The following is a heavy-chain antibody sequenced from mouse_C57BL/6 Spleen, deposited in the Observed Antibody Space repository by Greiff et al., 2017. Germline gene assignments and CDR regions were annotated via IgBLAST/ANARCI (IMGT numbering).Heavy chain of an antibody. D-gene: IGHD1-1*01. CDR2: IYPGSGNT. Sequence: VQVVESGAELVRPGASVKLSCKASGYTFTDYYINWVKQRPGQGLEWIARIYPGSGNTYYNEKFKGKATLTAEKSSSTAYMQLSSLTSEDSAVYFCARGGFTTVVYFDVWGTGTTVTVSS. V-gene: IGHV1-76*01. J-gene: IGHJ1*03. CDR1: GYTFTDYY. CDR3: ARGGFTTVVYFDV.